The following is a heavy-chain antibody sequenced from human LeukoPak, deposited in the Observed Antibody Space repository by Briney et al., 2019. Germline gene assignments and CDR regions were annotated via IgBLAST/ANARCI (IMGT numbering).Heavy chain of an antibody. J-gene: IGHJ4*02. CDR1: GGSLSSYY. CDR3: ARGGALSIAARPTISPHFDY. Sequence: SETLSLTCTVSGGSLSSYYWSWIRQPPGKGLEWIGYIYYSGSTNYNPSLKSRVTISVDTSKNQFSLKLSSVTAADTAVYYCARGGALSIAARPTISPHFDYWGQGTLVTVSS. D-gene: IGHD6-6*01. CDR2: IYYSGST. V-gene: IGHV4-59*01.